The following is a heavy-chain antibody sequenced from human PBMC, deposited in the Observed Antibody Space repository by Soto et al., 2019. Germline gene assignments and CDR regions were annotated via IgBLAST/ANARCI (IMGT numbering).Heavy chain of an antibody. CDR2: SNPDGSYT. CDR3: ASDMTGTQDL. J-gene: IGHJ4*02. CDR1: GFTFSSYW. Sequence: GGSLRLSCAASGFTFSSYWMHWVRQAPGKGLVWVSRSNPDGSYTSYADSVKGRFTIFRDHGRDTLYLQMNSLRVEDTAVYYCASDMTGTQDLWGQGTLVTVSS. V-gene: IGHV3-74*01. D-gene: IGHD3-9*01.